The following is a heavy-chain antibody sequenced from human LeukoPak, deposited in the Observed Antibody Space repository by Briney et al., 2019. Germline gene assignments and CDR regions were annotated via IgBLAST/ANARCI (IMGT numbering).Heavy chain of an antibody. CDR2: IYYSGST. D-gene: IGHD5-12*01. J-gene: IGHJ4*02. V-gene: IGHV4-59*01. Sequence: PSETLSLTCTVSGGSISSYYWSWIRQPPGKGQEWIGYIYYSGSTNYSPSLKSRVTISVDTSKNQFSLKLSSVTAADTAVYYCASGYSGYDRFDYWGQGTLVTVSS. CDR1: GGSISSYY. CDR3: ASGYSGYDRFDY.